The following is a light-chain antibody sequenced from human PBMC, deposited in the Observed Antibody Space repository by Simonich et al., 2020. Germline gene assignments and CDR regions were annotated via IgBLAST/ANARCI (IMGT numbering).Light chain of an antibody. J-gene: IGKJ2*01. CDR1: QRVLYSSNNKNY. CDR3: QQYYSTPYT. Sequence: DIVMTQSPDSLAVSLGERATLNCKSSQRVLYSSNNKNYLAWYQPKPGQPPKLLIYWASTRESGVPDRCSGSGSGTDFTLTSSSLQAEDVAVYYCQQYYSTPYTFGQGTKLEIK. V-gene: IGKV4-1*01. CDR2: WAS.